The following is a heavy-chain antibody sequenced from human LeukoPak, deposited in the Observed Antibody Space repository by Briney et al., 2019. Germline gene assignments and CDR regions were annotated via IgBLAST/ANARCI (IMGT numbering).Heavy chain of an antibody. D-gene: IGHD6-13*01. J-gene: IGHJ4*02. Sequence: GGSLSLSCAASGFTFSSYSMNWIRQAPGKGLEWVSSISSSSSYIYYADPVKGRFTISRDNTKNSLYLQMNSVKAEETAVYYCARDGYSSSRPDFWGQGTLVTVSS. CDR3: ARDGYSSSRPDF. CDR1: GFTFSSYS. V-gene: IGHV3-21*01. CDR2: ISSSSSYI.